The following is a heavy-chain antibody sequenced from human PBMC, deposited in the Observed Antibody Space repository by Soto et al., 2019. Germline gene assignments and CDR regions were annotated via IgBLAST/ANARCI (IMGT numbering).Heavy chain of an antibody. J-gene: IGHJ6*03. D-gene: IGHD1-1*01. V-gene: IGHV4-39*01. Sequence: SETLSLTCTVSGASIRRSTYDWGWIRQSPGKGLEWIGSIYYSGSTYYNPSLKSRVTISVDTSKNQFSLKLRSVTAADTAVYYCARRTHSLRGYYYMDVWGKGTTVTVSS. CDR3: ARRTHSLRGYYYMDV. CDR2: IYYSGST. CDR1: GASIRRSTYD.